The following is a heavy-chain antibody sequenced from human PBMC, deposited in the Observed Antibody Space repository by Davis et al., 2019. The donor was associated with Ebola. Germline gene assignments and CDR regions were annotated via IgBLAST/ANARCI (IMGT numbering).Heavy chain of an antibody. D-gene: IGHD2-2*02. V-gene: IGHV1-8*01. Sequence: ASVKVSCKASGYTFTSYDFNWVRQATGQGLEWMGWMNPNSGNTGYAQKFQGRVTMTRNTSISTAYMELSSLRSEDTAVYYCARAGYWAAEDIVVVPAAISIWGQGTMVTVSS. J-gene: IGHJ3*02. CDR3: ARAGYWAAEDIVVVPAAISI. CDR1: GYTFTSYD. CDR2: MNPNSGNT.